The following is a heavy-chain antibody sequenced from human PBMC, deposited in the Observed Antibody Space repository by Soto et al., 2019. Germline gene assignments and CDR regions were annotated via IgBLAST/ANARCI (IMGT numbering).Heavy chain of an antibody. Sequence: QLQLQESGPGLVKPSETLSLTCTVSGGSISSSSYYWGWIRQPPGKGLEWIGSIYYSGSTYYNPSRKSRVTISVDTSKNQFSLKLSSVTAADTAGYYCARHRAAEYFQHWGQGTLVTVSS. J-gene: IGHJ1*01. CDR2: IYYSGST. CDR1: GGSISSSSYY. V-gene: IGHV4-39*01. CDR3: ARHRAAEYFQH.